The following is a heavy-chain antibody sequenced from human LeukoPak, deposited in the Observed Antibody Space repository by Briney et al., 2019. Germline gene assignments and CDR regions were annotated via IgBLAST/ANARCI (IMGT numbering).Heavy chain of an antibody. CDR1: GFTFSSYA. V-gene: IGHV3-30*04. J-gene: IGHJ4*02. D-gene: IGHD2-15*01. CDR2: ISYDGSNK. Sequence: PGRSLRRYCAASGFTFSSYAMHWVRQAPGKGLEWVAVISYDGSNKYYADSVKGRFTISRDNSKNTLYLQMNSLRAEDTAVYYCTESYCSGGSCLDYFDYWGQGTLVTVSS. CDR3: TESYCSGGSCLDYFDY.